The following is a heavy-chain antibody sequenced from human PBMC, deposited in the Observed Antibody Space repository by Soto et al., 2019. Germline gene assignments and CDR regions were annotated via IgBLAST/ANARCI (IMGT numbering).Heavy chain of an antibody. Sequence: SETLSLTCTVSGGSISSGDYYWSWLRQPPGKGLEWIGYIYYSGSTYFDPTPKNRVTISVDTSKNHFSLKLSSVNASDTAAYYCAGIGGSVVTAAAFDYWGQGTLVTVSS. CDR3: AGIGGSVVTAAAFDY. CDR1: GGSISSGDYY. CDR2: IYYSGST. V-gene: IGHV4-30-4*01. J-gene: IGHJ4*02. D-gene: IGHD2-2*01.